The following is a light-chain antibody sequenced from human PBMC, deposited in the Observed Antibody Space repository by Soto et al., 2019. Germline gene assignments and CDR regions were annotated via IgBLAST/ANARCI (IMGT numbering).Light chain of an antibody. CDR3: QQRGNWPPYT. V-gene: IGKV3-11*01. Sequence: EIVLTQSPATLSLSPGERATLSCRASQSVSSYLAWYQQKPGQAPRLLIYDASNRATGIPARFSGSGSGTAFTLTISRPEPEDFAVYYCQQRGNWPPYTFGQGTKLEVK. CDR2: DAS. J-gene: IGKJ2*01. CDR1: QSVSSY.